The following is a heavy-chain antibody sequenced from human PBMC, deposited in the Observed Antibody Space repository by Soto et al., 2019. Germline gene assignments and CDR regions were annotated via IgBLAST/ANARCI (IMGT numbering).Heavy chain of an antibody. CDR2: ISYDGSNK. J-gene: IGHJ6*02. D-gene: IGHD4-4*01. V-gene: IGHV3-30-3*01. CDR3: ARDSFPTTTKGHGVYLYYGVDV. Sequence: RLSCAASGFTLSSYAMHWVRQAPGKGLEWVAVISYDGSNKYYADSVKGRFTISRDNSKNTLDLQMNSLRAEDTAVFYCARDSFPTTTKGHGVYLYYGVDVWGHGTTVTVSS. CDR1: GFTLSSYA.